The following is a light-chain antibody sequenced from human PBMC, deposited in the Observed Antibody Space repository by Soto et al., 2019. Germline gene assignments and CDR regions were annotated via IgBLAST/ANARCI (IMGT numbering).Light chain of an antibody. Sequence: DIQMTQSPSSLSASVGDRVTITCRASQNIGTSLNWYQQKPGKAPTALIYKASTMQGGVPSRFSGSGSGTDFTLTISSLQPEDSATYYCQQSYSSLVYTFGPGPRWIS. V-gene: IGKV1-39*01. J-gene: IGKJ2*01. CDR3: QQSYSSLVYT. CDR1: QNIGTS. CDR2: KAS.